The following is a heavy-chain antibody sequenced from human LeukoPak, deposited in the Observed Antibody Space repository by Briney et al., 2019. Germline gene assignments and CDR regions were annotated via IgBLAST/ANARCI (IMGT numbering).Heavy chain of an antibody. D-gene: IGHD5-12*01. J-gene: IGHJ4*02. CDR1: GGSISSYY. CDR3: ARAVATVVGDYFDY. CDR2: IYHSGST. Sequence: SETLSLTCTVSGGSISSYYWSWVRQPPGKGLEWIGYIYHSGSTYYNPSLKSRLTISVDRSKNQFSLKLNSVTAADTAGYYCARAVATVVGDYFDYWGQGTLVTVSS. V-gene: IGHV4-59*12.